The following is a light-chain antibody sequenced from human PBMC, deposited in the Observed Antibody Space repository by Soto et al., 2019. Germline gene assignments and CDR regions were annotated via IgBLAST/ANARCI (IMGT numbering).Light chain of an antibody. Sequence: EIVLTQSPCTLSLSPGERATLSCRASQSVSSANFAWCQQKPGQAPSLVIYVAASRSTGIPDGWCSSGCGTEFTLPTDSRQSEDFAVDYCQQYHNWPPITFGQGTRLEIK. CDR2: VAA. V-gene: IGKV3D-15*01. CDR1: QSVSSAN. CDR3: QQYHNWPPIT. J-gene: IGKJ5*01.